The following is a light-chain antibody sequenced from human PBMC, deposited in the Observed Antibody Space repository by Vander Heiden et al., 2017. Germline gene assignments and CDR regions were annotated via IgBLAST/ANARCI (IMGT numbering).Light chain of an antibody. CDR2: EDN. V-gene: IGLV6-57*04. CDR1: SGSIASNY. Sequence: NFMLPPPPSVSASPGTTVTISCTRSSGSIASNYVQWYQQRPGRAPTTGMYEDNQRPSGVPDRVSGSIDSSSNSASPTISGLKTEDEADYYCQAYESSKVGCGGGTKLT. CDR3: QAYESSKVG. J-gene: IGLJ2*01.